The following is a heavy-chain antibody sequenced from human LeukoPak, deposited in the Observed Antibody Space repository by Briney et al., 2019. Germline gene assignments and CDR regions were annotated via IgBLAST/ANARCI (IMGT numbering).Heavy chain of an antibody. CDR3: ASQYCSSTSCYLPPRNWFDP. CDR1: GGSFSGYY. D-gene: IGHD2-2*01. CDR2: INHSGST. V-gene: IGHV4-34*01. Sequence: SETLSLTCAVYGGSFSGYYWSWIRQPPGKGLEWIGEINHSGSTNYNPSLKSRVTISVDTSKNQFSLKLSSVTAADTAVYYCASQYCSSTSCYLPPRNWFDPWGQGTLVTVSS. J-gene: IGHJ5*02.